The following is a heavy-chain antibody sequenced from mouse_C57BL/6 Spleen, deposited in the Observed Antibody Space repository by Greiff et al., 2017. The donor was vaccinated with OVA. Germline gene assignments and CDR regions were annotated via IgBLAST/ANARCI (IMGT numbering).Heavy chain of an antibody. V-gene: IGHV5-17*01. CDR2: ISSGSSTI. CDR3: ARRLGYSDYAMDY. Sequence: EVKLVASGGGLVKPGGSLKLSCAASGFTFSDSGMHWFRQAPEKGLEWVAYISSGSSTIYYADTVKGRFTISRDNAKNTLFLQMTSLRSEDTAMYYCARRLGYSDYAMDYWGQGTSVTVSS. D-gene: IGHD2-12*01. CDR1: GFTFSDSG. J-gene: IGHJ4*01.